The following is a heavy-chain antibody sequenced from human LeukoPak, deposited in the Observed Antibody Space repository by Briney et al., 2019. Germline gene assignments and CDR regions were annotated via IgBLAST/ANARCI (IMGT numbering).Heavy chain of an antibody. CDR3: ARDRSAAGNGVADY. V-gene: IGHV3-20*04. J-gene: IGHJ4*02. D-gene: IGHD2-8*01. CDR1: GFTFDDYG. CDR2: INGNGGST. Sequence: GGSVRLSCAASGFTFDDYGMSWVRPAPAKGLEWVSGINGNGGSTGYADSVKGRFTISRDNAKNSLYLQMNSLRAEDTALYYCARDRSAAGNGVADYWGQGTLVTVSS.